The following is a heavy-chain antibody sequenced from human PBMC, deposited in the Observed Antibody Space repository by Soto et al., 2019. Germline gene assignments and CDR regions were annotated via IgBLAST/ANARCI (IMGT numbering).Heavy chain of an antibody. V-gene: IGHV3-48*03. D-gene: IGHD6-19*01. CDR1: GFTFSSYE. CDR2: ISSSGSTI. J-gene: IGHJ4*02. Sequence: GGSLRLSCAASGFTFSSYEMNWVRQAPGKGLEWVSYISSSGSTIYYADSVKGRFTISRDNAKNSLYLQMNSLRAEDTAVYYCARETYSSGWYGDFDYWGQGTLVTVSS. CDR3: ARETYSSGWYGDFDY.